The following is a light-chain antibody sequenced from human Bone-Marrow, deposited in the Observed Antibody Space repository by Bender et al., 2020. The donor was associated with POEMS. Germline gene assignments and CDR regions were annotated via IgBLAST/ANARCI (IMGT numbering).Light chain of an antibody. CDR3: SSYAGSQTYV. CDR1: ILEDKD. CDR2: QDN. J-gene: IGLJ1*01. V-gene: IGLV3-1*01. Sequence: SYELTQPPSVSVSPGQTAAITCSGDILEDKDACWYQQKPGQSPVLVIYQDNNRPSGVPDRFSGSKSGTSASLAISGLRSEDEADYYCSSYAGSQTYVFGTGTKVTVL.